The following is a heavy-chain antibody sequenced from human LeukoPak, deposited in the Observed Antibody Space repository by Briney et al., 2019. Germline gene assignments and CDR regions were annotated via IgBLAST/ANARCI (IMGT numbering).Heavy chain of an antibody. Sequence: PGPSLSPSWAAAALTFGGTAVGCVRQACGDGMGCVGRIRSKANGYATTCAASVKGRYTNSRDYSKNTAYLQMNSLKTEDAAVYYCTSHTSGYWGQGTLVTVSS. D-gene: IGHD3-3*01. V-gene: IGHV3-73*01. CDR1: ALTFGGTA. CDR2: IRSKANGYAT. CDR3: TSHTSGY. J-gene: IGHJ4*02.